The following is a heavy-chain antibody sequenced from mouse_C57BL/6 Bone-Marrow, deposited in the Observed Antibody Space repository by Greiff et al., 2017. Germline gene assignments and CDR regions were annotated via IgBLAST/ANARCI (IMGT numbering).Heavy chain of an antibody. D-gene: IGHD2-13*01. CDR2: INPSTGGT. J-gene: IGHJ3*01. Sequence: VHVKQSGPELVKPGASVKISCKASGYSFTGYYMNWVKQSPEKSLEWIGEINPSTGGTTYNQKFKAKATLTVDKSSSTAYMQLKSLTSEDSAVYYCAIGLLFAYWGQGTLVTVSA. CDR1: GYSFTGYY. CDR3: AIGLLFAY. V-gene: IGHV1-42*01.